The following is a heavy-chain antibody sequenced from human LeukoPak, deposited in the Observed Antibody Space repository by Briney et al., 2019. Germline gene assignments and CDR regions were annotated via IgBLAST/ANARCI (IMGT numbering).Heavy chain of an antibody. CDR1: GFSLSNYA. CDR2: ISGSGGST. J-gene: IGHJ4*02. D-gene: IGHD3-22*01. CDR3: AKSSYYDASGYYREYYFDY. V-gene: IGHV3-23*01. Sequence: GGSLRLSCVPSGFSLSNYAMSWVRQAPGKGLEWVSSISGSGGSTHYADSVKGRFTISRDKTKNTLYLQMNSLRAGDTAVYYCAKSSYYDASGYYREYYFDYWGQGTLVTVSS.